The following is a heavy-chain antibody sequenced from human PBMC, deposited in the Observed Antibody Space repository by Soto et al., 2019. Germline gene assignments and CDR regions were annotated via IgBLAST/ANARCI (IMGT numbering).Heavy chain of an antibody. Sequence: ASMRVSCKASGYTFTSYAIHWVRQAPGQRLEWMGWINAGNGNTKYSQKFQDRVTITRDTSASTAYMELSSLRSEDTAVYYCARDLGGWPDYWGQGTLVTVSS. CDR2: INAGNGNT. D-gene: IGHD6-19*01. V-gene: IGHV1-3*01. J-gene: IGHJ4*02. CDR3: ARDLGGWPDY. CDR1: GYTFTSYA.